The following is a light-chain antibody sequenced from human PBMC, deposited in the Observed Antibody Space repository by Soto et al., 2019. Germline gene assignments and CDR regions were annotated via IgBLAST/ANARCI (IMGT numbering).Light chain of an antibody. CDR3: CPYAGSYTPYV. CDR2: DVS. V-gene: IGLV2-11*01. J-gene: IGLJ1*01. Sequence: QSALTQPRSVSGSPGQSVTISCTGTSSDVGGYNYVSWYQQHPGKAPKLMIYDVSKRPSGVPDRFSGSKSGNTASLTISGLQAEDEADYYCCPYAGSYTPYVFGPGTKVTVL. CDR1: SSDVGGYNY.